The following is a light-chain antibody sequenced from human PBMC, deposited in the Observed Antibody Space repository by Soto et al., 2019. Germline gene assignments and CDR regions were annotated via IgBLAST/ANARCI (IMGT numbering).Light chain of an antibody. J-gene: IGKJ3*01. CDR1: DSIDRY. CDR2: AAS. V-gene: IGKV1-39*01. CDR3: QLTYYAPFT. Sequence: DIQMTQSPSSLSAFVGDTVTINCRATDSIDRYLNWYQQKPGQAPRILITAASTLERGVPSRLSGNGSRTDFPRTINILQPEDFATFFCQLTYYAPFTFGPGTTV.